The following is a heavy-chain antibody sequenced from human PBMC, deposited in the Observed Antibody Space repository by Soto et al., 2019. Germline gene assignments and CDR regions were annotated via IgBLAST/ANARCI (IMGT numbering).Heavy chain of an antibody. CDR2: IYSIGST. V-gene: IGHV4-4*08. CDR1: GGSISGYY. CDR3: ATFRGMSTATTERSFDY. D-gene: IGHD4-17*01. Sequence: SETLSLTCTVSGGSISGYYWSWLRQPPGKGLEWIGYIYSIGSTFYNPSLKSRVVISVDTSKNQFSLKLNSVTAADAAVYYCATFRGMSTATTERSFDYWGQGTLVTVSS. J-gene: IGHJ4*02.